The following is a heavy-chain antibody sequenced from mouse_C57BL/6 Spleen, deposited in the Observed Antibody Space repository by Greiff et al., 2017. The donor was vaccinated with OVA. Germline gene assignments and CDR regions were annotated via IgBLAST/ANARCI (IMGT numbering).Heavy chain of an antibody. CDR3: AQGSWFAY. J-gene: IGHJ3*01. Sequence: VQLKESGGGLVKSGGSLKLSCAASGFTFRDYGMHWVRQAPEKGLEWVAYISSGSSTIYYADTVKGRFTISRDNAKNTLFLQMTSLRSGDTAMYYCAQGSWFAYWGQGTLVTVSA. V-gene: IGHV5-17*01. CDR1: GFTFRDYG. CDR2: ISSGSSTI.